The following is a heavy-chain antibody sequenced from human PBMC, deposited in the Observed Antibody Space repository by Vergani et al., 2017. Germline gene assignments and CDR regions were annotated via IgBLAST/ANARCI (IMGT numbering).Heavy chain of an antibody. Sequence: QVQLVQSGAEVKKPGASVKVSCKASGYTFTGYYMHWVRQAPGQGLEWMGWINPNSGGTNCAQKFQGRVTMTRDTSISTAYMELSSLRSEDTAVYYCARDPDCSSTSCHDAIAVALGNYYGMDVWGQGTTVTVSS. D-gene: IGHD2-2*01. CDR1: GYTFTGYY. CDR3: ARDPDCSSTSCHDAIAVALGNYYGMDV. V-gene: IGHV1-2*02. CDR2: INPNSGGT. J-gene: IGHJ6*02.